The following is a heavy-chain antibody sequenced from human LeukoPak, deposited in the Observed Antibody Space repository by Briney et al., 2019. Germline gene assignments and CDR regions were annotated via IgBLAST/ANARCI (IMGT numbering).Heavy chain of an antibody. CDR2: ISYDGSNK. V-gene: IGHV3-30*18. J-gene: IGHJ4*02. CDR1: GFTFSSYG. CDR3: AKIRPWIQLWLEMDY. D-gene: IGHD5-18*01. Sequence: GGSLRLSCAASGFTFSSYGMHWVRQAPGKGLEWVADISYDGSNKYYADSVKGRFTISRDNYKNTLYLQMNSLRAEDTAVYYCAKIRPWIQLWLEMDYWGQGTLVTVSS.